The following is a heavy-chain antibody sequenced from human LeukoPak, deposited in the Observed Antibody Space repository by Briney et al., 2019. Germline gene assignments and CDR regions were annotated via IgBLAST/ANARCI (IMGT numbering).Heavy chain of an antibody. Sequence: PSETLSLTCAVYGGSFSGYYWTWIRQSPGQGLEWIGEINHSGSFNYNPSLKSRVTISVDTSKNQFSLKLSSVTAADTAVYYCARHFRSGYYYEGLQHWGQGTLVTVSS. CDR2: INHSGSF. CDR1: GGSFSGYY. CDR3: ARHFRSGYYYEGLQH. D-gene: IGHD3-22*01. V-gene: IGHV4-34*01. J-gene: IGHJ1*01.